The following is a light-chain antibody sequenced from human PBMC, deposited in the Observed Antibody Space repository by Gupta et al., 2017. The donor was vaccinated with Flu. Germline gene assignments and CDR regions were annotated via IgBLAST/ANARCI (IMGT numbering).Light chain of an antibody. Sequence: EIVMTQSPATLPVSPGERATLSCRASQSVDNNLAWYQQKPGQPPRLLIYGASTRATGIPARFSGSGSGTEFTLTISSLQSEDFAVFYCQQYNNWPPYTFGQGTKLEI. CDR2: GAS. CDR3: QQYNNWPPYT. V-gene: IGKV3-15*01. CDR1: QSVDNN. J-gene: IGKJ2*01.